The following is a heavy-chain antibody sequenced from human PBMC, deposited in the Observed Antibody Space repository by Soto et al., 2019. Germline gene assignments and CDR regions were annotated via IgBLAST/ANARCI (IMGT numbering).Heavy chain of an antibody. CDR1: GYSFTSYW. J-gene: IGHJ6*02. CDR2: IYPGNSDT. V-gene: IGHV5-51*01. D-gene: IGHD3-9*01. Sequence: PGESLKISCKTSGYSFTSYWIHWVRQMPGKELEWMGSIYPGNSDTRYSPSFQGHVTISADSSSSTAYLQWSSLKASDTAMYYCARALRYFDWSNYYGMDVWGQGTTVTVSS. CDR3: ARALRYFDWSNYYGMDV.